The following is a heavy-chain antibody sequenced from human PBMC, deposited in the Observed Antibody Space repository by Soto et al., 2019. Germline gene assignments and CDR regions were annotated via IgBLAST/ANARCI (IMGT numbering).Heavy chain of an antibody. CDR2: ISGNGGST. CDR3: GPQILWFGELPDFDH. V-gene: IGHV3-23*01. CDR1: AFTFSNQA. Sequence: EVHLLESGGGLVQPGGSLRLSCEASAFTFSNQAMSWVRQAPGKGLEWVSTISGNGGSTYYADSVRGRFTISRDNSKNPLYLHMNSLRDEDTAVYYCGPQILWFGELPDFDHWGQGTLVTVSS. J-gene: IGHJ4*02. D-gene: IGHD3-10*01.